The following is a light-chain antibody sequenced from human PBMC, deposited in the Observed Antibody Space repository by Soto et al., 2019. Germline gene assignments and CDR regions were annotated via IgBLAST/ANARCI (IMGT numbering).Light chain of an antibody. J-gene: IGKJ5*01. CDR1: QSVSSD. V-gene: IGKV3-15*01. Sequence: EIVVTHSPGTLSLSPGERATLSCRASQSVSSDYLAWYQLKPGQAPRLLIYGASSRATGVPARFSGTGSETDFTLTISGLQSEDSAVYFCQQYNNWPFSFGQGTRLEIK. CDR2: GAS. CDR3: QQYNNWPFS.